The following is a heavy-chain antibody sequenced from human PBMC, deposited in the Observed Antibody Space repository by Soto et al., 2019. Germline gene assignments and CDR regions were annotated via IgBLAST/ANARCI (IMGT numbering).Heavy chain of an antibody. CDR3: ARARGIVVTGRGIDC. D-gene: IGHD6-19*01. V-gene: IGHV6-1*01. CDR2: TYYKSKWYT. Sequence: TLSLTCAISGDSVSSNTATWNWIMQSPSRGLEWLGRTYYKSKWYTDSAISVKSRIVINPDTSKNQISLQLKSVTPEDAAVYYCARARGIVVTGRGIDCWGKGTLVTVSS. J-gene: IGHJ4*02. CDR1: GDSVSSNTAT.